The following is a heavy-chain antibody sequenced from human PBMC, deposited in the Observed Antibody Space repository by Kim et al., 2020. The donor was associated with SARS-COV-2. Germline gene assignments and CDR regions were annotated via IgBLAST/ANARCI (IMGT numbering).Heavy chain of an antibody. J-gene: IGHJ4*02. Sequence: DSVKGRFTISRDNSKNTLYLQMNSLRAEDTAVYYCAKLPYCSSTSCYPFDYWGQGTLVTVSS. V-gene: IGHV3-30*02. D-gene: IGHD2-2*01. CDR3: AKLPYCSSTSCYPFDY.